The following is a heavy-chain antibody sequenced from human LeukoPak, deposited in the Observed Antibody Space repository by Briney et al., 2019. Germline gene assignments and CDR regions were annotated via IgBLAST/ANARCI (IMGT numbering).Heavy chain of an antibody. CDR1: GFIFSSAW. CDR3: TTAPYCSSTSCSQGY. Sequence: TAGGSLRLSCAGSGFIFSSAWMSWVRQAPGKGLEWVGHIKTRSDDGTTDYAAPVKGRFTISRDDSKNTLYLQMNSLKTEDTAVYYCTTAPYCSSTSCSQGYWGQGTLVTVSS. V-gene: IGHV3-15*01. J-gene: IGHJ4*02. CDR2: IKTRSDDGTT. D-gene: IGHD2-2*01.